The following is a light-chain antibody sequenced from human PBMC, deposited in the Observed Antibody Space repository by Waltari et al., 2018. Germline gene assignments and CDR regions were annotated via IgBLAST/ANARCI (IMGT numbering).Light chain of an antibody. CDR2: EDS. Sequence: QSVLTQPPSVSAAPGQRVTISCSGGSSNLGNNYVSWYRQFPGTAPKLLIYEDSERPSAMPGGFSGSKSGTSATLDITGLQAGDEADYYCGTWDSSLSGAVFGGGTHLTVL. V-gene: IGLV1-51*02. J-gene: IGLJ7*01. CDR1: SSNLGNNY. CDR3: GTWDSSLSGAV.